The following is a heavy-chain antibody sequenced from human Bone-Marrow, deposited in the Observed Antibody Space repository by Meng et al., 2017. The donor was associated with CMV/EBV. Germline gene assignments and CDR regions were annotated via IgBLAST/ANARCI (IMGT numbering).Heavy chain of an antibody. V-gene: IGHV3-7*01. CDR2: INQDGSDD. J-gene: IGHJ4*02. CDR3: ARHTRRWPGDY. Sequence: GGSLRLSWEASGFTLSNYWMSWVRQAPGKGLEWVANINQDGSDDYYVDSVKGRFTISRDNTKNSLYLQMTGLRAEDSAVYYCARHTRRWPGDYWGQGTLVTVSS. CDR1: GFTLSNYW. D-gene: IGHD5-24*01.